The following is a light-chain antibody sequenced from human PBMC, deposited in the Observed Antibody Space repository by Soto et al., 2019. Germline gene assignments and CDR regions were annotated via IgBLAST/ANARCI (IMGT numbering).Light chain of an antibody. CDR2: GAS. J-gene: IGKJ1*01. Sequence: DILMTQSPATLSVSPGERATLSCRASQSVSNNLAWYQQKPAQAPRLLISGASTRATGIPARFSGSGSGTEFTLTISSLQSEDFAVYYCQQYNNWPSTWTFGQGTKVEIK. CDR3: QQYNNWPSTWT. V-gene: IGKV3-15*01. CDR1: QSVSNN.